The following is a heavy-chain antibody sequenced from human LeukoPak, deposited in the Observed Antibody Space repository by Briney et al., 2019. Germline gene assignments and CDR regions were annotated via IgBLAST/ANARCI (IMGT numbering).Heavy chain of an antibody. V-gene: IGHV1-2*02. D-gene: IGHD3-16*02. J-gene: IGHJ3*02. Sequence: ASVKVSCKASGYTFTGYYMHWVRQAPGQGLEWMGWINPNSGGTNYAQKFQGRVTMTRDTSNSTAYMELSRLRSDDTAVYYCARRVRGDYVWGSYREYDAFDIWGQGTMVTVSS. CDR1: GYTFTGYY. CDR3: ARRVRGDYVWGSYREYDAFDI. CDR2: INPNSGGT.